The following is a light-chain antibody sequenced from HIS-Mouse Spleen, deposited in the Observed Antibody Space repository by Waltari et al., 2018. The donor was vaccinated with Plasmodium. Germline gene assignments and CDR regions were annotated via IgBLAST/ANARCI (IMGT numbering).Light chain of an antibody. CDR1: QSVSSN. CDR2: VAS. Sequence: EIVMTQSPATLSVSPGERATLSCRASQSVSSNLAWYQQKPGQAPRLLSYVASTRATGIPARFSGIVSGTEFTLTISSLQSEDFAVYYCQQYNNWPPYTFGQGTKLEIK. J-gene: IGKJ2*01. CDR3: QQYNNWPPYT. V-gene: IGKV3-15*01.